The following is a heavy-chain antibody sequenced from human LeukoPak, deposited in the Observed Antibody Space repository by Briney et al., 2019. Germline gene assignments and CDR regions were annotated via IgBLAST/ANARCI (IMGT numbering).Heavy chain of an antibody. J-gene: IGHJ4*02. CDR3: AKDSTYSSSHPDY. V-gene: IGHV3-23*01. CDR2: ISGSGGST. Sequence: GGSPRLSCAASGFTFSSYAMSWVRQAPGKGLEWVSAISGSGGSTYYADSVKGRFTISRDNSKNTLYLQMNSLRAEDTAVYYCAKDSTYSSSHPDYWGQGTLVTVSS. D-gene: IGHD6-13*01. CDR1: GFTFSSYA.